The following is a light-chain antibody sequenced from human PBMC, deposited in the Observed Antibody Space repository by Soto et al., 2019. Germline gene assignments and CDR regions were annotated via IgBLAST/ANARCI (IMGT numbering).Light chain of an antibody. CDR1: QTVRNW. J-gene: IGKJ2*01. CDR3: QQYDASPLP. CDR2: KAS. V-gene: IGKV1-5*03. Sequence: DIQMTQSPTTLSASVGDRAIITCRASQTVRNWLAWFQQKPGEAPKLLIYKASRLESGVSSRFSGSGYGTDFTLTITNLVPGDSATYFCQQYDASPLPFAQGTKLEIK.